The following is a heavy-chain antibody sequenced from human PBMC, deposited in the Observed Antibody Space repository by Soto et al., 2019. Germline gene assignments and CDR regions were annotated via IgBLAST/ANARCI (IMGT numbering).Heavy chain of an antibody. J-gene: IGHJ4*01. D-gene: IGHD1-1*01. CDR2: ISSYTGNT. CDR1: GYTFTSYG. CDR3: AKGTGTTSEGSLFDF. Sequence: QVQLVQSGAEVKKPGASVKVSCKASGYTFTSYGINWVRQAPGQGLEWMGWISSYTGNTNYAQKLQGRVTMTTDTSTSTAYMELRSLRSDDTAVYYCAKGTGTTSEGSLFDFWGHGTLVTVSS. V-gene: IGHV1-18*01.